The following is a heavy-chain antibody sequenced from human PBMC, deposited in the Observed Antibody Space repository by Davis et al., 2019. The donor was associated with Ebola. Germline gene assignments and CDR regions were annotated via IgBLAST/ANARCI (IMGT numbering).Heavy chain of an antibody. CDR2: INHSGST. CDR3: ARNLWSGHYYVDH. Sequence: PSETLSLTCAVYGGSFSGYYWSWIRQPPGKGLEWIGEINHSGSTNYNPSLKSRVTISVDTSKNQFSLKLSSVTAADTAVYYCARNLWSGHYYVDHWGQGTLVTVSS. V-gene: IGHV4-34*01. D-gene: IGHD3-3*01. CDR1: GGSFSGYY. J-gene: IGHJ4*02.